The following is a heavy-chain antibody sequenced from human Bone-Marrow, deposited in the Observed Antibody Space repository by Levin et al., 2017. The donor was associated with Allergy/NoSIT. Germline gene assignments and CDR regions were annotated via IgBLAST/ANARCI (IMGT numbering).Heavy chain of an antibody. J-gene: IGHJ4*02. CDR2: MNPTTGDT. CDR1: GYTFTGSY. CDR3: ARGGSGLMDF. Sequence: SGGSLRLSCKASGYTFTGSYIHWVRQAPGQGLEWMGWMNPTTGDTKYPQKFQGWVTMTRDTSISTAYVEVNRLKSDDTGIYYCARGGSGLMDFWGQGTLVTVSS. V-gene: IGHV1-2*04. D-gene: IGHD2-15*01.